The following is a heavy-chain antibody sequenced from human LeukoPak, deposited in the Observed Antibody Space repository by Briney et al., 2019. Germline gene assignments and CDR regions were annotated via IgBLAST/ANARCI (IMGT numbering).Heavy chain of an antibody. D-gene: IGHD3-22*01. CDR1: GYSFTSYW. CDR3: ARPYYYDSSGYYYVGAFDI. J-gene: IGHJ3*02. V-gene: IGHV5-51*01. Sequence: LGESLKISCKGSGYSFTSYWIGWVRQMPGKGLECMGIIYPGDSDTRYSPSFQGQVTISADKSISTAYLQWSSLKASDTAMYYCARPYYYDSSGYYYVGAFDIWGQGTMVTVSS. CDR2: IYPGDSDT.